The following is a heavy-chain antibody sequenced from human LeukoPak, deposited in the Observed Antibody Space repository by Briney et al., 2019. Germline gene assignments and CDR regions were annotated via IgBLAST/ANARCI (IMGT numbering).Heavy chain of an antibody. CDR3: ARDFEGVHRTTNSYTYYYYMDV. J-gene: IGHJ6*03. D-gene: IGHD2/OR15-2a*01. V-gene: IGHV3-53*01. CDR1: GFTVSDNY. CDR2: IYGGCT. Sequence: PGGSLRLSCAASGFTVSDNYMTWVRQAPGKGLEWVSIIYGGCTYYADSVTGRFTISRDNSKNTVYLQMNSLRAEDTAVYYCARDFEGVHRTTNSYTYYYYMDVWGKGTTVIVSS.